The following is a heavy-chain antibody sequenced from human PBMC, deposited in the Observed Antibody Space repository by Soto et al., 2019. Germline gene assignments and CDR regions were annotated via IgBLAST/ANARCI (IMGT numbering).Heavy chain of an antibody. CDR1: GGTFSSYA. CDR2: IIPISGTA. D-gene: IGHD3-22*01. Sequence: QVQLVQSGAEVKKPGTSVKVSCKASGGTFSSYAISWVRQAPGQGLEWMGGIIPISGTANYAQKFQSRVTITADESTSTAYVAVSSLRIDDTAVYYCAREGYYPYWYFDLWCRGTLVTVSS. V-gene: IGHV1-69*01. CDR3: AREGYYPYWYFDL. J-gene: IGHJ2*01.